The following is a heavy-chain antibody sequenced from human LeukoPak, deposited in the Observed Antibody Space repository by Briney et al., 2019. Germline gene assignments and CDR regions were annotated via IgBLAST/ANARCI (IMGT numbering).Heavy chain of an antibody. J-gene: IGHJ3*02. CDR3: ARSGLPYSLDI. CDR2: IKQDGGAK. CDR1: GFTFSSYW. D-gene: IGHD1-26*01. V-gene: IGHV3-7*01. Sequence: GGSLRLSCAASGFTFSSYWMSWVRQAPGKGLDWVANIKQDGGAKYYVDSVKGRFTISRDNAKNSVYLQMNSLRAEDTAVYYCARSGLPYSLDIWGQGTMVTVSS.